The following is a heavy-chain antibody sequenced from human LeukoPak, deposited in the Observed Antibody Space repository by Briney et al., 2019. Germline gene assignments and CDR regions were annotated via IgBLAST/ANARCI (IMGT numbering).Heavy chain of an antibody. Sequence: GGSLRLSCTASGFTFSYYWMSWVRQAPGKGLEWVAVISYDGSNKYYADSVKGRFTISRDNSKNTLYLQMNSLRAEDTAVYYCAREKGFRFDPWGQGTLVTVSS. CDR2: ISYDGSNK. V-gene: IGHV3-30-3*01. D-gene: IGHD2-21*01. CDR3: AREKGFRFDP. J-gene: IGHJ5*02. CDR1: GFTFSYYW.